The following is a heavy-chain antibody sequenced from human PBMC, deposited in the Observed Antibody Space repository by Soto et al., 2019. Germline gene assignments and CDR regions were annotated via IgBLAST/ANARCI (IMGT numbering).Heavy chain of an antibody. Sequence: QVQLQESGPGLVKPSQTLSLTCPVSGGSISSGGYYWSWIRQHPGKGLECIGYIYYSGSTYYNPSLKSRGTISVDTSKNQFSLKLSSVPAADTAVYYCARGPCSSTSCPRDYWGQGTLVTVSS. J-gene: IGHJ4*02. CDR1: GGSISSGGYY. D-gene: IGHD2-2*01. V-gene: IGHV4-31*03. CDR3: ARGPCSSTSCPRDY. CDR2: IYYSGST.